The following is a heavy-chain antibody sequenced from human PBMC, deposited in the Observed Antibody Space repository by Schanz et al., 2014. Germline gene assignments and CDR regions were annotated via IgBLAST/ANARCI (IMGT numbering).Heavy chain of an antibody. CDR3: SRDLTHDTSYWYYWAFDI. V-gene: IGHV4-4*07. CDR1: GGSMTTYY. D-gene: IGHD6-19*01. J-gene: IGHJ3*02. CDR2: IHSSGST. Sequence: QVQLQESGPGLMKPSETLSLTCIVSGGSMTTYYWSWIRQPAGKGLEWIGRIHSSGSTDYNPSIXXRVAMSVDSSKNALSLRLRSVSVADTAVYYCSRDLTHDTSYWYYWAFDIWGQGTMVTVSS.